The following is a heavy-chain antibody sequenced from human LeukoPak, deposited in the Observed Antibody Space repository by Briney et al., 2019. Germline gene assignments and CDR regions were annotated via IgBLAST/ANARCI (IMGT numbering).Heavy chain of an antibody. CDR1: GYTLTELS. J-gene: IGHJ4*02. Sequence: ASVKVSCKVSGYTLTELSMHWVRQAPGKGLEWMGWINPNSGGTNYAQKFQGRVTMTRDTSISTAYMELSRLRSDDTAVYYCARDSAAGTPPNDYWGQGTLVTVSS. CDR3: ARDSAAGTPPNDY. D-gene: IGHD6-13*01. V-gene: IGHV1-2*02. CDR2: INPNSGGT.